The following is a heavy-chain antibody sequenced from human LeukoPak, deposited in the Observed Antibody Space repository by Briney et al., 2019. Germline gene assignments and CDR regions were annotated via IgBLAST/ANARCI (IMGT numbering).Heavy chain of an antibody. CDR1: GGSITTYY. V-gene: IGHV4-59*01. J-gene: IGHJ4*02. CDR2: IYYSGST. D-gene: IGHD5-12*01. CDR3: ARVPPLPRPYTGYDYYFDY. Sequence: SETLSLTCTVSGGSITTYYWSCIRQPPGKALEWIGYIYYSGSTNYNPSLKSRVTISIDTSKNQFSLKLSSVTAADTAVYYCARVPPLPRPYTGYDYYFDYWGQGTLVIVSS.